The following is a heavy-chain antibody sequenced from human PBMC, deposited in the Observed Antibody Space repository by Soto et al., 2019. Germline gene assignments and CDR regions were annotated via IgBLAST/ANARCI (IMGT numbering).Heavy chain of an antibody. CDR1: GFTFGDYA. Sequence: GGSLRLSCTASGFTFGDYAMSWFRQAPGKGLEWVGFIRSKAYGGTTEYAASVKGRFTISRDDSKSIAYLQMNSLKTEDTAVYYCTRDPQYCSGGSCFDYWGQGTLVTVSS. J-gene: IGHJ4*02. D-gene: IGHD2-15*01. CDR2: IRSKAYGGTT. CDR3: TRDPQYCSGGSCFDY. V-gene: IGHV3-49*03.